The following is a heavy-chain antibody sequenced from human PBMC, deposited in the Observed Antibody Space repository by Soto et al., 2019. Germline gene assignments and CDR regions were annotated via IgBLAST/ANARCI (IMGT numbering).Heavy chain of an antibody. CDR2: IYYSGST. V-gene: IGHV4-31*03. J-gene: IGHJ5*02. Sequence: SETLSLTCTVSGGSISSGGYYWSWIRQHPGKGLEWIGYIYYSGSTYYNPSLKSRVTISVDTSRNQSSLKLSSVTAADTAVYYCARDRGERYCTNGVCPFRWFDPWGQGTLVTVPQ. CDR3: ARDRGERYCTNGVCPFRWFDP. D-gene: IGHD2-8*01. CDR1: GGSISSGGYY.